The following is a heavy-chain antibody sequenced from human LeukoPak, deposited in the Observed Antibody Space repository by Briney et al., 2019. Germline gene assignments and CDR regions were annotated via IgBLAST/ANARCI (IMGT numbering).Heavy chain of an antibody. CDR2: IYHSGST. CDR3: ARVITIFGVVINYFDY. J-gene: IGHJ4*02. V-gene: IGHV4-38-2*02. D-gene: IGHD3-3*01. CDR1: GYSIGSGYY. Sequence: PSETLSLTCTVSGYSIGSGYYWGWIRQPPGKGLEWIGSIYHSGSTYYNPSLKSRVTISVDTSKNQFSLKLSSVTAADTAVYYCARVITIFGVVINYFDYWGQGTLVTVSS.